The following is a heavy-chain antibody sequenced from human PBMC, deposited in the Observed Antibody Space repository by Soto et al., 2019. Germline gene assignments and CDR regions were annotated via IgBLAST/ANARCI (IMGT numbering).Heavy chain of an antibody. CDR2: INHSGST. CDR1: GGSFSGYY. Sequence: XATLSLTCAVYGGSFSGYYWSWIRQPPGKGLEWIGEINHSGSTNYNPSLKSRVTISVDTSKNQFSLKLSSVTAADTAVYYCERRGGNNYYGMDVWGQGTTVTVSS. V-gene: IGHV4-34*01. J-gene: IGHJ6*02. D-gene: IGHD3-16*01. CDR3: ERRGGNNYYGMDV.